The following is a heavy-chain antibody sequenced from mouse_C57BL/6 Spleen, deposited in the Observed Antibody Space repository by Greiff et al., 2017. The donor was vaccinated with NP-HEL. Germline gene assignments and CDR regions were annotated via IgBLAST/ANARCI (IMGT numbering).Heavy chain of an antibody. CDR3: ASGGPRRDYAMDY. J-gene: IGHJ4*01. Sequence: VQLVESGPGLVQPSQSLSITCTVSGFSLTSYGVHWVRQSPGKGLEWLGVIWSGGSTDYNAAFISRLSISKDNSKSQVFFKMNSLQADDTAIYYCASGGPRRDYAMDYWGQGTSVTVSS. CDR1: GFSLTSYG. V-gene: IGHV2-2*01. D-gene: IGHD2-12*01. CDR2: IWSGGST.